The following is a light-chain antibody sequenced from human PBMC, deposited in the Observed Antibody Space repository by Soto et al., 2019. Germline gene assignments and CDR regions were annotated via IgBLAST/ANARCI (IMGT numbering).Light chain of an antibody. CDR2: LNSDGSH. V-gene: IGLV4-69*01. J-gene: IGLJ2*01. CDR1: SGHSSHA. Sequence: QSVLTQSPSASASLGASVKLTCTLSSGHSSHAIAWHQQQPEKGPRYLMKLNSDGSHSKGDGIPDRFSGSSSGAERYLTISSLQSEDEADYYCQTWATGIQVVFGGGTKLTVL. CDR3: QTWATGIQVV.